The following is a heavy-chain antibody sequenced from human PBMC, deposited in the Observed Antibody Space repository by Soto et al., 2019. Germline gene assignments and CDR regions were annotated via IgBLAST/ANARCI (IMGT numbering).Heavy chain of an antibody. Sequence: QVQLVESGGGVVQPGRSLRLSCAASGFTISNYIMHWVRQAPGKGLEWVAMILHDGNNKYYADSMKGRFTISRDNSKNTLYLQMNSLRTEDTAMYYCARDDEDGSYCDLGYWGQGTLVTVSS. CDR1: GFTISNYI. CDR2: ILHDGNNK. D-gene: IGHD3-10*01. J-gene: IGHJ4*02. V-gene: IGHV3-30-3*01. CDR3: ARDDEDGSYCDLGY.